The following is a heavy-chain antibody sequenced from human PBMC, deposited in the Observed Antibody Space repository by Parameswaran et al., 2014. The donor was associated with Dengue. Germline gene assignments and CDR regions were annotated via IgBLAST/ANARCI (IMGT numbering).Heavy chain of an antibody. V-gene: IGHV4-59*01. CDR3: ARVAHLSYYFDY. CDR1: GGSISSYY. D-gene: IGHD3-16*02. Sequence: ASETLSLTCTVSGGSISSYYWSWIRQPPGKGLEWIGYIYYSGSTNYNPSLKSRVTISVDTSKNQFSLKLSSVTAADTAVYYCARVAHLSYYFDYWGQGTLVTVSS. J-gene: IGHJ4*02. CDR2: IYYSGST.